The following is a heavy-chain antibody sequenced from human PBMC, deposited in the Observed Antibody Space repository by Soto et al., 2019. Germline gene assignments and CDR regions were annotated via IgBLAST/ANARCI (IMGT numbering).Heavy chain of an antibody. CDR3: ARGQNSSGWYSADYYGMDV. D-gene: IGHD6-19*01. V-gene: IGHV4-61*01. Sequence: SETLSLTCTVSGGSVSSGSYYWSWIRQPPGKGLEWIGYIYYSGSTNYNPSLKSRVTISVDTSKNQFSLKLSSVTAADTAVYYCARGQNSSGWYSADYYGMDVWGQGTTVTVSS. J-gene: IGHJ6*02. CDR2: IYYSGST. CDR1: GGSVSSGSYY.